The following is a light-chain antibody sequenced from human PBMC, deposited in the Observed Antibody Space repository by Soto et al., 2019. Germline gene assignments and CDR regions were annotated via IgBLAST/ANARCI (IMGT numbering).Light chain of an antibody. V-gene: IGKV3-11*01. CDR1: QAVNTR. CDR2: LTS. Sequence: EVLMTQSPATLSVSPGERATLSCRASQAVNTRLAWYQHKPGQAPRLLIYLTSNRAAGIPARFSGSGSGTDFTLTISDVEPEDFAVYYCHQRQSWPRTFGQGTKVDI. CDR3: HQRQSWPRT. J-gene: IGKJ1*01.